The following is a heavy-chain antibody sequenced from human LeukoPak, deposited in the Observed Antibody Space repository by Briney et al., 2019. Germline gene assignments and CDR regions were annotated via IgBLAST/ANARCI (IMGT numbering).Heavy chain of an antibody. J-gene: IGHJ5*01. CDR3: AKKRGDTRGAFDS. V-gene: IGHV3-23*01. CDR2: MTASGAST. D-gene: IGHD1-26*01. CDR1: GFTFSSYA. Sequence: GGSLRLSCAASGFTFSSYAMHWVRQAPGKGLEWVSSMTASGASTSHADSVKGRFTISRDNSKNTLYLQLNSLRAEDTAVYYCAKKRGDTRGAFDSWGQGTLVIVSS.